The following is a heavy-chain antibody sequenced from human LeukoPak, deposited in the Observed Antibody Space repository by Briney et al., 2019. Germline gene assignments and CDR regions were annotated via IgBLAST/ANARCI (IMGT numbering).Heavy chain of an antibody. CDR3: AKAGEAAPRPTHVDY. CDR1: GFTFGSYA. J-gene: IGHJ4*02. D-gene: IGHD3-16*01. V-gene: IGHV3-23*01. Sequence: GGSLRLSCAASGFTFGSYALSWVRQAPGKGLEWVSAISGSGGSTYYADSVEGRFTISRDNSNNTLYLQMNSLRAEDTAVYYCAKAGEAAPRPTHVDYWGQGTLVTVSS. CDR2: ISGSGGST.